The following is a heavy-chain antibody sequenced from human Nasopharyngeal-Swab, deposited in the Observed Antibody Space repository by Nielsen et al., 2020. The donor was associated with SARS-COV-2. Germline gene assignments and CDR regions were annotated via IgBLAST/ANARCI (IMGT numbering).Heavy chain of an antibody. CDR3: ARETTMNDWYFDL. Sequence: GGSLRLSCAASGFTFSSYSMNWVRQAPGKGLEWVSVIYSGGSTYYADSVKGRFTISRDNSKNTLYLQMNSLRAEDTAVYYCARETTMNDWYFDLWGRGTLVTVSS. CDR2: IYSGGST. D-gene: IGHD3-22*01. J-gene: IGHJ2*01. CDR1: GFTFSSYS. V-gene: IGHV3-53*01.